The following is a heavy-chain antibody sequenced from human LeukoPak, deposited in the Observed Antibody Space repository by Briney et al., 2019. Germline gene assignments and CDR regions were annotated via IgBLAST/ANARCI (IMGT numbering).Heavy chain of an antibody. CDR2: ITPGGGT. Sequence: PSVKVSCKASGYTFTSYAMHWVRQAPGQGLEWMGWITPGGGTNFPQKFQGRVAITWDTSITTAYMDLSRLTSDDTAVYYCARDRYGDGFAHFDYWGQGALVTVSS. CDR3: ARDRYGDGFAHFDY. J-gene: IGHJ4*02. D-gene: IGHD5-24*01. CDR1: GYTFTSYA. V-gene: IGHV1-2*02.